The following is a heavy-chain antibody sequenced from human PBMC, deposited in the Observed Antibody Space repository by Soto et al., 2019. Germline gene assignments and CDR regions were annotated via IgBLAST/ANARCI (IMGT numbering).Heavy chain of an antibody. V-gene: IGHV3-53*01. CDR2: LYAEGTT. CDR3: VRPRPTGENYGMDV. D-gene: IGHD3-16*01. Sequence: VQLMESGGGLIQPGGSLRLSCVASGLTVSHNYMAWVRQAPEMGPQWVSVLYAEGTTYYTESVKGRFTISRDTSKNTLFLQMDSPRAEDTAVYYCVRPRPTGENYGMDVWGQGTTVTVSS. J-gene: IGHJ6*02. CDR1: GLTVSHNY.